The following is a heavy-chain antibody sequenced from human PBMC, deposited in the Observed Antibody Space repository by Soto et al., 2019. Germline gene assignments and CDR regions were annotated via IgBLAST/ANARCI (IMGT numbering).Heavy chain of an antibody. J-gene: IGHJ4*02. CDR2: ISYDGSNK. D-gene: IGHD3-22*01. CDR1: GFTFSSYA. CDR3: ARLYYYDSSGYYRDY. Sequence: QVQLVESGGGVVQPGRSLRLSCAASGFTFSSYAMHWVRQAPGKGLEWVAVISYDGSNKYYADSVKGRFTISRDNSKNTLYLQMNSLRAEDTAVYYCARLYYYDSSGYYRDYWGQGTLVTVSS. V-gene: IGHV3-30-3*01.